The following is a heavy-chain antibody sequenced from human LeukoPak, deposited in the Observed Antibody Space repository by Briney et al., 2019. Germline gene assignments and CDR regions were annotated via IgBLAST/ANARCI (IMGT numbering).Heavy chain of an antibody. Sequence: GRSLRLSCAASGFTFDDYAMHWVRQAPGKGLEWVSGISWNSGSIDYADSVKGRFTISRDNAKNSLHLQMNSLRAEDTALYYCAKDGGTAAGKYFHNWGQGTLVTVSS. CDR1: GFTFDDYA. CDR2: ISWNSGSI. J-gene: IGHJ1*01. CDR3: AKDGGTAAGKYFHN. V-gene: IGHV3-9*01. D-gene: IGHD6-13*01.